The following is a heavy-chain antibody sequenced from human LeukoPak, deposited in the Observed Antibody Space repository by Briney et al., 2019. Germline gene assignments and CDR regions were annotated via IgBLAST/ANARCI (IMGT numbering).Heavy chain of an antibody. V-gene: IGHV1-18*01. Sequence: ASVKVSCKASGYTFTSDGISGGREGPGQGHEWRGGISAYNGNTNYAQKLQGRVTMTTDTSTRSAYRDRVMLTFGDTDVYYCARVDPLYDSSGYGSFDIWGQATMVTVSS. CDR3: ARVDPLYDSSGYGSFDI. CDR1: GYTFTSDG. D-gene: IGHD3-22*01. CDR2: ISAYNGNT. J-gene: IGHJ3*02.